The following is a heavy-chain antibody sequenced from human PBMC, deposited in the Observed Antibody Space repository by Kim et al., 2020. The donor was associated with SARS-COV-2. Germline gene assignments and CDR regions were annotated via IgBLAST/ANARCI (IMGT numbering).Heavy chain of an antibody. CDR3: ARYLPDGYNSPYAWYF. CDR1: GGSVSSGSYY. V-gene: IGHV4-61*01. CDR2: IYYSGST. Sequence: SETLSLTCTVSGGSVSSGSYYWSWIRQPPGKGLEWIGYIYYSGSTNYNPSLKSRVTISVDTSKNQFSLKLSSVTAADTAVYYCARYLPDGYNSPYAWYF. D-gene: IGHD5-12*01. J-gene: IGHJ2*01.